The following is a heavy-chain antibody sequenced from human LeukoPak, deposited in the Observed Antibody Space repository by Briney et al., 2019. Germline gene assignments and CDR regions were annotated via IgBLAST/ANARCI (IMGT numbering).Heavy chain of an antibody. J-gene: IGHJ4*02. CDR3: ARDLTTVNSYYFDY. CDR2: IWYDGSNK. D-gene: IGHD4-17*01. CDR1: GFTFSSYG. V-gene: IGHV3-33*01. Sequence: PGGSLRLTCAASGFTFSSYGMHWVRQAPGKGLEWVAVIWYDGSNKYYADSVKGRFTISRDNSKNTLYLQMNSLRAEDTAVYYCARDLTTVNSYYFDYWGQGTLVTVSS.